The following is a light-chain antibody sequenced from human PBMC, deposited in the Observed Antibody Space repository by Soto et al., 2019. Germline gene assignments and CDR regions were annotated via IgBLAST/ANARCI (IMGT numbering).Light chain of an antibody. V-gene: IGLV2-14*01. J-gene: IGLJ2*01. CDR2: DVS. CDR1: SSDVGGYNY. CDR3: SSYTSSSTLV. Sequence: QSALTQPASVSGSPGQSITISCTGTSSDVGGYNYVSWYQQHPGKAPKLMIYDVSNRPSGVSNRFSGSKSGNTASLTISGLQAEDDAAYYCSSYTSSSTLVFGGGTKVTVL.